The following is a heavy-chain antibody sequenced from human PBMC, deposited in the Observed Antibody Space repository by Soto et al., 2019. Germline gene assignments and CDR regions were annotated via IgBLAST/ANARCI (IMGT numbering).Heavy chain of an antibody. V-gene: IGHV1-8*01. D-gene: IGHD2-15*01. Sequence: QVQLVQSGAEVKKPGASVKVSCKASGYTFTSYDINWVRQATGQGLEWMGWMNPNRGNTGYAQKFQGRVTMTRNTSISRDYMGLSSLRSEDTAVYYCARGEGYCSVGSCYSLYYYYCMDVWGQWTTLTVSS. CDR1: GYTFTSYD. CDR3: ARGEGYCSVGSCYSLYYYYCMDV. CDR2: MNPNRGNT. J-gene: IGHJ6*02.